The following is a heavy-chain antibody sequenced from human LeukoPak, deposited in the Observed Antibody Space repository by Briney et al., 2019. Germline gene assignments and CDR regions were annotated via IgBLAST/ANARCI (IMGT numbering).Heavy chain of an antibody. D-gene: IGHD6-13*01. V-gene: IGHV3-33*08. CDR3: ARDPPHYSSSWYYFDY. CDR1: GFTFSSYG. CDR2: IWYDGSNK. Sequence: PGGSLRLSCAASGFTFSSYGIHWVRQAPGKGLEWVAVIWYDGSNKYYADSVKGRFTISRDYSKNTLYLQMNSLRAEDTALYYCARDPPHYSSSWYYFDYWGQGTLVTVSS. J-gene: IGHJ4*02.